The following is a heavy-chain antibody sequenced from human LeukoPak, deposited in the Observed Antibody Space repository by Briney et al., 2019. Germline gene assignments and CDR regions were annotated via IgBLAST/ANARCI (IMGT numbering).Heavy chain of an antibody. V-gene: IGHV3-23*01. J-gene: IGHJ4*02. CDR2: ISGSGGST. Sequence: GGSLRLSCAASGFTFSSYAMSWVRQAPGKGLEWVSAISGSGGSTCYADSVKGRFTISRDNSKNTLYLQMNSLRAEDTAVYYCAKSFLSSWVYYFDYWGQGTLVTVSS. D-gene: IGHD6-13*01. CDR1: GFTFSSYA. CDR3: AKSFLSSWVYYFDY.